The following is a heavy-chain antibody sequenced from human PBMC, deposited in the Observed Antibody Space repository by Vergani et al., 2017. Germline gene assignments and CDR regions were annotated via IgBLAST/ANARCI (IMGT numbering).Heavy chain of an antibody. J-gene: IGHJ4*02. CDR1: GGSISSYY. D-gene: IGHD3-9*01. V-gene: IGHV4-4*07. CDR2: IYTSGST. CDR3: ARTTLYYDILTGYYSGYFDY. Sequence: QVQLQESGPGLVKPSETLSLTCTVSGGSISSYYWSWIRQPAGKGLEWIGRIYTSGSTNYNPSLKSRVTMSVDTSKNQFSLKLSSVTAADTAVYYCARTTLYYDILTGYYSGYFDYWGQGTLVTVSS.